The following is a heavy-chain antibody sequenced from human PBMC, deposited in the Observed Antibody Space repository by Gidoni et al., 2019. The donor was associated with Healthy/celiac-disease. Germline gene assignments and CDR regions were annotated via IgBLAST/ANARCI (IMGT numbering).Heavy chain of an antibody. CDR1: GYTFTGYY. J-gene: IGHJ4*02. D-gene: IGHD5-12*01. CDR3: ARGVPKMATIKGGRFDY. CDR2: INPNSGGT. Sequence: QVQLVQSGAEVKKPGASVKVSCQASGYTFTGYYMHWVRQAPGQGLEWMGRINPNSGGTNYAQKFQGRVTMTRDTSISTAYMELSRLRSDDTAVYYCARGVPKMATIKGGRFDYWGQGTLVTVSS. V-gene: IGHV1-2*06.